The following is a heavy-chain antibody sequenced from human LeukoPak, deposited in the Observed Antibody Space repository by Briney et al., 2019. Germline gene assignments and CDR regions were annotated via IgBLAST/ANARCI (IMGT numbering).Heavy chain of an antibody. Sequence: GGSLRLSCAAPGFTFSSYAMHWVRQAPGKGLEWVAVISYDGSNKYYADSVKGRFTISRDNSKNTLYLQMNSLRTDDTAVCYCARDPDRGYSGYDPGDAFDIWGQGTMVTVSS. CDR3: ARDPDRGYSGYDPGDAFDI. J-gene: IGHJ3*02. V-gene: IGHV3-30*04. CDR1: GFTFSSYA. CDR2: ISYDGSNK. D-gene: IGHD5-12*01.